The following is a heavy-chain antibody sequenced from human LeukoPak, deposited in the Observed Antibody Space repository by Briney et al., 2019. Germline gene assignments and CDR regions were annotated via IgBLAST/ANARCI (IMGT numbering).Heavy chain of an antibody. J-gene: IGHJ5*02. V-gene: IGHV4-34*01. CDR3: ARHPRGSWPVVDWFDP. Sequence: SETLSLTCAVYGGSFSGYYWSWIRQPPGKGLEWIGSIYYSGSTYYNPSLKSRVTISVDTSKNQFSLKLSSVTAADTAVYYCARHPRGSWPVVDWFDPWGQGTLVTVSS. CDR2: IYYSGST. CDR1: GGSFSGYY. D-gene: IGHD6-13*01.